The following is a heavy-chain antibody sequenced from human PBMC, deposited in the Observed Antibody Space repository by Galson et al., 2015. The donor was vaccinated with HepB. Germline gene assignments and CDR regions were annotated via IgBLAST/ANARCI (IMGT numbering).Heavy chain of an antibody. J-gene: IGHJ4*02. Sequence: SLRLSCAASGFTVSSNYMSWVRQAPGRGLECVPVIYSGGNTNYADSVRGRFIISRDNSKNTLYLQMNNLRVDDTAVYYCARGYSRSWYSGLGFWGQGTLVTVSS. CDR3: ARGYSRSWYSGLGF. D-gene: IGHD6-13*01. CDR2: IYSGGNT. V-gene: IGHV3-53*01. CDR1: GFTVSSNY.